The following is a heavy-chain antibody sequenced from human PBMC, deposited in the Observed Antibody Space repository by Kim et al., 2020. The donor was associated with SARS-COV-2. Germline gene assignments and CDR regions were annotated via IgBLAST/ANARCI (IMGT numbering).Heavy chain of an antibody. V-gene: IGHV3-53*01. CDR1: GFTVSSNY. CDR2: IYSGGST. J-gene: IGHJ6*02. CDR3: ARDLIAAAGPKVGYYGMDV. Sequence: GGSLRLSCAASGFTVSSNYMSWVRQAPGKGLEWVSVIYSGGSTYYADSVKGRFTISRDNSKNTLYLQMNSLRAEDTAVYYCARDLIAAAGPKVGYYGMDVWGQGTTVTVSS. D-gene: IGHD6-13*01.